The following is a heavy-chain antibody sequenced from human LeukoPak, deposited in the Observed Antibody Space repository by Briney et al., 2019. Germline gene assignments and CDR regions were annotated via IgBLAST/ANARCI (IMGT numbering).Heavy chain of an antibody. CDR3: ATTRDSPSAFDI. CDR2: INSDGSST. V-gene: IGHV3-74*01. CDR1: GFTFSSYW. J-gene: IGHJ3*02. D-gene: IGHD2-15*01. Sequence: GGSLRLSCAASGFTFSSYWMHWVRQARGKWLVWVSRINSDGSSTSYADSVKGRFTISRDNAKNTLYLQMNSLRAEDTAVYYCATTRDSPSAFDIWGQGTMVTVSS.